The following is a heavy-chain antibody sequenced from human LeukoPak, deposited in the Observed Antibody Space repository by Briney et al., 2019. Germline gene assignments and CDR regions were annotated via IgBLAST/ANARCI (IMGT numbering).Heavy chain of an antibody. CDR1: GGSVNNYY. CDR2: VYYSGST. D-gene: IGHD3-22*01. CDR3: ARPTPYDSSGYDAFDI. J-gene: IGHJ3*02. V-gene: IGHV4-39*01. Sequence: SETLSLTCTVSGGSVNNYYWGWIRQPPGMGLDWIGIVYYSGSTYYNPSLKSRVTISVDTSKNQFSLKLSSVTAADTAVYYCARPTPYDSSGYDAFDIWGQGTMVTVSS.